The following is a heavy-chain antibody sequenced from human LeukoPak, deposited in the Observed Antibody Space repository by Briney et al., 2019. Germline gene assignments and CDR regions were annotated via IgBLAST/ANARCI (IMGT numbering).Heavy chain of an antibody. J-gene: IGHJ4*02. V-gene: IGHV3-21*01. D-gene: IGHD5-18*01. CDR1: GFTFSSYS. CDR2: IRSSSSYI. CDR3: AVTFRRGIQLWLLDY. Sequence: GGSLRLSCAASGFTFSSYSMNWVRQAPGKGLEWVSSIRSSSSYIYYADSVKGRFTISRDNAKNSLYLQMNSLRAEDTAVYYCAVTFRRGIQLWLLDYWGQGTLVTVSS.